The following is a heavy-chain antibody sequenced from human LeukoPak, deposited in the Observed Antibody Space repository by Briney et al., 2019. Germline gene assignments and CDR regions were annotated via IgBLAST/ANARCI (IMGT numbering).Heavy chain of an antibody. CDR1: GYTFTNFG. CDR2: ITPYNGNT. V-gene: IGHV1-18*01. CDR3: ARFAVHRRLAVAGQFGLDY. J-gene: IGHJ4*02. D-gene: IGHD6-19*01. Sequence: GASVKVSCKASGYTFTNFGISWVRQAPGQGLEWMGWITPYNGNTNYAQKFQGRVTMTRDTSTSTVYMELSSLRSGDTAVYYCARFAVHRRLAVAGQFGLDYWGQGTLVTVSS.